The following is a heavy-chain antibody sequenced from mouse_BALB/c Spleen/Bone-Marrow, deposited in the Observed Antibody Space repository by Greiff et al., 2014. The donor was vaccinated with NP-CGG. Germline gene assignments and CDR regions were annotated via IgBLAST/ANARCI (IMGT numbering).Heavy chain of an antibody. CDR1: GYSITSDYA. Sequence: EVQLQQSGPGLVKPSQSLSLTCTVTGYSITSDYACNWIRQFPGNKLEWMGYISYSGSTSYNPSLKSRISITRDTSKNQFFLQLNSVTTEDTATYYCARSWLRRGFDYWGQGTTLTVSS. V-gene: IGHV3-2*02. CDR3: ARSWLRRGFDY. D-gene: IGHD2-2*01. CDR2: ISYSGST. J-gene: IGHJ2*01.